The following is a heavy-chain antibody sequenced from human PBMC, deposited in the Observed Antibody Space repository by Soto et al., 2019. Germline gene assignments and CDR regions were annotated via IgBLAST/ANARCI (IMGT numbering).Heavy chain of an antibody. CDR3: ERENQGSYYDNWFDP. Sequence: SETLSLTCTVSGGSISSGGYYWSWIRQHPGKGLEWIGYIYYSGSTYYNPSLKSRVTISVDTSKNQFSLKLSSVTAADTAVYPCERENQGSYYDNWFDPWRQGILVTVS. CDR1: GGSISSGGYY. CDR2: IYYSGST. D-gene: IGHD3-10*01. J-gene: IGHJ5*02. V-gene: IGHV4-31*03.